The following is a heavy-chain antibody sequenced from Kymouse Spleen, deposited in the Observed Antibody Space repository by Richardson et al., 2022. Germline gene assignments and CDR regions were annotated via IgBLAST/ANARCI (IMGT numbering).Heavy chain of an antibody. CDR2: IYYSGST. D-gene: IGHD3-3*01. CDR3: ARHDDFWSGYDYYYYYGMDV. V-gene: IGHV4-39*01. Sequence: QLQLQESGPGLVKPSETLSLTCTVSGGSISSSSYYWGWIRQPPGKGLEWIGSIYYSGSTYYNPSLKSRVTISVDTSKNQFSLKLSSVTAADTAVYYCARHDDFWSGYDYYYYYGMDVWGQGTTVTVSS. J-gene: IGHJ6*02. CDR1: GGSISSSSYY.